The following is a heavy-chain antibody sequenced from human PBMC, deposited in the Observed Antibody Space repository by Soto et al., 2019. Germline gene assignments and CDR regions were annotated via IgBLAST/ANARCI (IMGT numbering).Heavy chain of an antibody. D-gene: IGHD3-10*01. J-gene: IGHJ4*02. CDR1: GFTFSTSA. CDR3: SRWSYSATHYFDY. CDR2: IGSKPTKYAT. Sequence: EVQLVESGGGLVQPGGSLKLSCATSGFTFSTSAMHWVRQASGKGWGGFGRIGSKPTKYATTYAASVKGRFTISRDDSKNTAYLQMNSLKAEDTAVYYCSRWSYSATHYFDYWGQGTLVTVSS. V-gene: IGHV3-73*02.